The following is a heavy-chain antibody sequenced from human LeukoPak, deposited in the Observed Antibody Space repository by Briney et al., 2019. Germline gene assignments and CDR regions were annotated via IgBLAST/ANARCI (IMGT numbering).Heavy chain of an antibody. J-gene: IGHJ3*02. CDR1: GYTFTGYY. D-gene: IGHD6-13*01. V-gene: IGHV1-2*02. Sequence: GSSVKVSCKASGYTFTGYYMHWVRQAPGQGLEWMGWINPNSGGTNYAQKFQGRVTMTRDTSISTAYMELSRLRSDDTAVYYCARGGETGIAGPDAFDIWGQGTMVTVSS. CDR3: ARGGETGIAGPDAFDI. CDR2: INPNSGGT.